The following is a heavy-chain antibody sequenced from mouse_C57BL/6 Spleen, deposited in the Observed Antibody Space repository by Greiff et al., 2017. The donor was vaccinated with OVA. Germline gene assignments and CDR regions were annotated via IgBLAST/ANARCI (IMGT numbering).Heavy chain of an antibody. V-gene: IGHV1-82*01. CDR1: GYAFSSSW. CDR2: IYPGDGDT. J-gene: IGHJ3*01. CDR3: AREGAAWFDY. Sequence: VQLQQSGPELVKPGASVKISCKASGYAFSSSWMNWVKQRPGKGLEWIGRIYPGDGDTNYNGKFKGKATLTADKSSSTAYMQLSSLTSEDSAVYFCAREGAAWFDYWGQGTLVTVSA.